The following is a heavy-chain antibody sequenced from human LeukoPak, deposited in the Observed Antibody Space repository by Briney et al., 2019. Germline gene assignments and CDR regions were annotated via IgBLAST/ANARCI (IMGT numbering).Heavy chain of an antibody. Sequence: PGGSLGLSCAASGFTFSSYWMSWVRQAPGKGLEWVANIKQDGSEKYYADSVKGRFTISRDNAKNLLYLQMNGLRAEDTAVYYCARYDYGGNYDYWGQGTLVTVSS. J-gene: IGHJ4*02. CDR3: ARYDYGGNYDY. CDR2: IKQDGSEK. CDR1: GFTFSSYW. V-gene: IGHV3-7*04. D-gene: IGHD4-23*01.